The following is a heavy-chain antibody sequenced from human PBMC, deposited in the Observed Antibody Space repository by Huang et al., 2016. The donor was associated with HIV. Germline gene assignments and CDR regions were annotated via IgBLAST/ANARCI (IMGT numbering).Heavy chain of an antibody. V-gene: IGHV4-34*01. Sequence: QVQLRQWGAGLVKPSETLSLTCAVYGGSFSGYYWTWIRQSPGKGLEWLGEINQIGKNDYQHSLKSRVTISKDTAKNQFSLQLTSVSAADTGVYFCAREKAADSAWYGVYYFDYWGEGALVTVTS. CDR1: GGSFSGYY. D-gene: IGHD6-19*01. CDR2: INQIGKN. J-gene: IGHJ4*02. CDR3: AREKAADSAWYGVYYFDY.